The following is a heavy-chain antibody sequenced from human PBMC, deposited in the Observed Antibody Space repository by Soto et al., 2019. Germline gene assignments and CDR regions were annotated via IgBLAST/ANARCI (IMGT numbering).Heavy chain of an antibody. J-gene: IGHJ4*02. CDR3: ASRPRDSSGYWYYFDY. D-gene: IGHD3-22*01. Sequence: EVQLVESGGGLVKPGGSLRLSCAASGFTFSSYSMNWVRQAPGKGLEWVSSISSSRSYIYYADSVKGRFTISRDNAKNSLCLQMNSLRGEDTAVYYGASRPRDSSGYWYYFDYWGQGTLVTVSS. CDR1: GFTFSSYS. V-gene: IGHV3-21*01. CDR2: ISSSRSYI.